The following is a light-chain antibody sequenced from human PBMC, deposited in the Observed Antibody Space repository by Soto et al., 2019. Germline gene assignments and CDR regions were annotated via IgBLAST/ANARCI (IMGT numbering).Light chain of an antibody. J-gene: IGLJ2*01. CDR3: SSYTSSSTRTVV. V-gene: IGLV2-14*01. Sequence: QSALTQPASVSGSPGQSITISCTGTSSDVGGYNYVSWYQQHPGKAPKLMIYDVSNRPSGVSNRFSGSKSGNTASLTSSGLQAEDEAHYYCSSYTSSSTRTVVFGGGTKVTVL. CDR2: DVS. CDR1: SSDVGGYNY.